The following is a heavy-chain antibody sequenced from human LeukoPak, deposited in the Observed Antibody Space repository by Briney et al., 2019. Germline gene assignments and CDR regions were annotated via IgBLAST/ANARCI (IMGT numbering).Heavy chain of an antibody. Sequence: GGTLRLSCAASGFTFSSYWMSWVRQAPGKGLEWVANIKQDGSEKYYVDSVKGRFTISRDNAKNSLYLQMNSLRAEDTAVYYCARGLVVPAAIPWFDPWGQGTLVTVSS. V-gene: IGHV3-7*01. D-gene: IGHD2-2*01. CDR2: IKQDGSEK. CDR3: ARGLVVPAAIPWFDP. CDR1: GFTFSSYW. J-gene: IGHJ5*02.